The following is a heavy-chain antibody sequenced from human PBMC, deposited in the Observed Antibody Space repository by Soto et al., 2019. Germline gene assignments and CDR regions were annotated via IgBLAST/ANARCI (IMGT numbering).Heavy chain of an antibody. Sequence: GGSLRLSCAASGFTFSSYAMSWVRQAPGKGLEWVSAISGSGGSTYYADSVKGRFTISRDNSKNTLYLQMNSLRAEDTAVYYCAKDRDIVVVPDGGAFDPWGQGTLVTSPQ. CDR3: AKDRDIVVVPDGGAFDP. CDR2: ISGSGGST. D-gene: IGHD2-2*01. CDR1: GFTFSSYA. J-gene: IGHJ5*02. V-gene: IGHV3-23*01.